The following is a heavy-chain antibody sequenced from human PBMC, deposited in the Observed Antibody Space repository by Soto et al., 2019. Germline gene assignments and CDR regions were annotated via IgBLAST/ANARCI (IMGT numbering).Heavy chain of an antibody. CDR1: GFSFVNYA. Sequence: EVQLLESGGGLVQPGGSLILSCAASGFSFVNYAMNWVRQAPGKGLEWVSGLSGSGTSTYYADSVKGRFTISRDNSRDTLFLQMNSLTADDTAVYYCAKATTNGGWFNPFDSWGQGALVTVSS. CDR3: AKATTNGGWFNPFDS. D-gene: IGHD6-19*01. CDR2: LSGSGTST. V-gene: IGHV3-23*01. J-gene: IGHJ4*02.